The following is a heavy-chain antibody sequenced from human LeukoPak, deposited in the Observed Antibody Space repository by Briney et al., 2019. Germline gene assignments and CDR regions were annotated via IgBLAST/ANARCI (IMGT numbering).Heavy chain of an antibody. CDR1: GFTFSTYA. CDR2: ISGGSGGT. V-gene: IGHV3-23*01. CDR3: AKDPNGDYLGAFDS. D-gene: IGHD4-17*01. Sequence: GGSLRLSCAASGFTFSTYAMTWVRQAPGKGLEWVSAISGGSGGTYYGDSVKGRFTISRDNSKNTLYLQMNSLRAEDTAVYYCAKDPNGDYLGAFDSWGQGTLVTVSS. J-gene: IGHJ4*02.